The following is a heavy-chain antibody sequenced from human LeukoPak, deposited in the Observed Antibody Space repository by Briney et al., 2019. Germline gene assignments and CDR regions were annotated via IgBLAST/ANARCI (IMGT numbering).Heavy chain of an antibody. CDR1: GDSMTSNTAA. Sequence: SQTLSLTCAISGDSMTSNTAAWNWIRQSPSRGLEWLGRTYYRSKWCNDYALSVKSRISINPDTSKNQFSLQLNSVTPEDTAVYYCARGRQWLNWFDPWGQGTLATVSS. D-gene: IGHD5-24*01. CDR3: ARGRQWLNWFDP. CDR2: TYYRSKWCN. V-gene: IGHV6-1*01. J-gene: IGHJ5*02.